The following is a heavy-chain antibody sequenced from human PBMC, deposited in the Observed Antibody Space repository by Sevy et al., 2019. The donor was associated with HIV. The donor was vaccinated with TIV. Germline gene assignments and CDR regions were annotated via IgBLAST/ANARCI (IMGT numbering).Heavy chain of an antibody. Sequence: GGSLRLSCTASGFTFGDYAMSWFRQAPGKGLEWVGFIRSKAYGGTTEYAASVKGRFTISRDDSKSIAYLQMNSLKTEETAVYYCTRDRGRLQWYYFDYWGQGTLVTVSS. CDR3: TRDRGRLQWYYFDY. D-gene: IGHD4-4*01. V-gene: IGHV3-49*03. J-gene: IGHJ4*02. CDR1: GFTFGDYA. CDR2: IRSKAYGGTT.